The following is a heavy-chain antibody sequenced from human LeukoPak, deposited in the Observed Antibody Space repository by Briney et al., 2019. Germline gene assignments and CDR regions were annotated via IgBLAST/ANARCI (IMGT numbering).Heavy chain of an antibody. CDR2: IRGSSTTI. CDR3: ARDARSHCGTDACYGPFFDY. D-gene: IGHD2-2*01. Sequence: PGGSLRLSCAASGFIFSNSSMSWVRQPPGKGLEWVSYIRGSSTTIYYADSVKGRFTISRDNARNSLYLQMNDLRAEDTGLYFCARDARSHCGTDACYGPFFDYWGQGSLVTASS. CDR1: GFIFSNSS. J-gene: IGHJ4*02. V-gene: IGHV3-48*01.